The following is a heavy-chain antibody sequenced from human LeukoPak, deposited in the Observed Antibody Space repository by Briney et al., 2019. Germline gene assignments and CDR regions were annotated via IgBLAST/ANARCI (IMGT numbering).Heavy chain of an antibody. V-gene: IGHV3-21*01. D-gene: IGHD3-10*01. CDR3: ARATHRGPLGADNAAFDY. Sequence: PGGSLRLSCAASGFTFSSYSMNWVRQAPGKGLEWVSSISSSSAYIYYADSMKGRFTISRDNAKNSLYLQMNSLKSEDTAVYYCARATHRGPLGADNAAFDYWGQGTLVTVSS. CDR1: GFTFSSYS. CDR2: ISSSSAYI. J-gene: IGHJ4*02.